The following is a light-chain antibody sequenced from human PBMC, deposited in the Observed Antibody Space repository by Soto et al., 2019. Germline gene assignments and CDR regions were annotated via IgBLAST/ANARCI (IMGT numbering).Light chain of an antibody. J-gene: IGKJ4*01. CDR3: QHFNSYPPLT. Sequence: AIQLTQSPSSLSASVGDRVTITCRASQGISSALAWYQQKPGKAPKLLIYDASSLESGVPSSFSGSGSGTDFTLTITSLQPEDFATYYCQHFNSYPPLTFGGGTEVEIK. V-gene: IGKV1-13*02. CDR2: DAS. CDR1: QGISSA.